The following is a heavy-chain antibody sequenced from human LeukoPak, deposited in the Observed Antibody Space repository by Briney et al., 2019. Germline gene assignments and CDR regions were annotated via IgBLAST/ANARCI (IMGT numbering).Heavy chain of an antibody. CDR1: GHTFSSNY. J-gene: IGHJ5*02. Sequence: ASVKVSRKAPGHTFSSNYMHWVRQGPGQGLDWMGMFNPGDGSTTYAQKFRGRVTMTRGTSKSTVYMQLSGLRSEDTAVYYCASCDFWSGYCSSWGQGSLVTVSS. CDR2: FNPGDGST. CDR3: ASCDFWSGYCSS. D-gene: IGHD3-3*01. V-gene: IGHV1-46*01.